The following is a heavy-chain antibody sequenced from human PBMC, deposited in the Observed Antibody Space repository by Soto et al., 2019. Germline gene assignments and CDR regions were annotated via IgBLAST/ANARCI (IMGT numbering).Heavy chain of an antibody. V-gene: IGHV4-34*01. Sequence: PSETLSLTCAVYGGSFSGYYWSWIRQPPGKGLEWIGSIYYSGSTYYNPSLKSRVTISVDTSKNQFSLKLSSVTAADTAVYYCARRRGPMTTASFDPWGQGTLVTVSS. J-gene: IGHJ5*02. CDR3: ARRRGPMTTASFDP. CDR2: IYYSGST. CDR1: GGSFSGYY. D-gene: IGHD4-17*01.